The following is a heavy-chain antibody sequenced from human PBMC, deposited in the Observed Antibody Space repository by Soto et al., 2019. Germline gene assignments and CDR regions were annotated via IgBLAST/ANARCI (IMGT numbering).Heavy chain of an antibody. CDR2: IKSKTDGGTT. J-gene: IGHJ6*02. CDR3: TTFGLNPTSYGMDV. V-gene: IGHV3-15*01. CDR1: CFTFSNSW. D-gene: IGHD3-3*01. Sequence: SLRLSFAASCFTFSNSWMSWVRQAPGKGLEWVGRIKSKTDGGTTDYAAPVKGRFTISRDDSKNTLYLQMNSLKTEDTAVYYCTTFGLNPTSYGMDVWGQGTTVTVSS.